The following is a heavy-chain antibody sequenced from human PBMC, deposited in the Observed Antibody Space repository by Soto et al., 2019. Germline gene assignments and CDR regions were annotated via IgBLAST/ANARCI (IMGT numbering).Heavy chain of an antibody. Sequence: EVQLVESGGGLVKPGGSLRLSCEGSGFTFSNGWMTWVRQAPGKGLEWVGRIKTNIDGGRIDYAAPVKGRFTISRDDSKNTLYLQMNSLKTEDTGVYHCTTNSVTDFYYYGMEVWGLGTTVTVSS. CDR2: IKTNIDGGRI. CDR1: GFTFSNGW. CDR3: TTNSVTDFYYYGMEV. V-gene: IGHV3-15*01. J-gene: IGHJ6*02.